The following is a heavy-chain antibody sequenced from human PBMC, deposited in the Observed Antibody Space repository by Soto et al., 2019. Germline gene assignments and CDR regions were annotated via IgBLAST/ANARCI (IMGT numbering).Heavy chain of an antibody. CDR2: TKNKANRYTT. CDR3: ARWVSWSPDN. D-gene: IGHD1-26*01. V-gene: IGHV3-72*01. Sequence: GGSLRLSCAASGFTLSDHYMVWVRQAPGKGLEWVGRTKNKANRYTTEYAASVNGRFTISRDDSKNSLHLQMNSLKTEDTALYYCARWVSWSPDNWGQGTLVTVS. J-gene: IGHJ1*01. CDR1: GFTLSDHY.